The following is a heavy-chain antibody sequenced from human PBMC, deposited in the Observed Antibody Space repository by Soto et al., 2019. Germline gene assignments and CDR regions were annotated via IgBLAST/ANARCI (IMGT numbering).Heavy chain of an antibody. J-gene: IGHJ1*01. CDR2: ISTSGNTT. CDR1: GFRFSDYY. V-gene: IGHV3-11*01. CDR3: ARGGNTTGYFRH. D-gene: IGHD5-18*01. Sequence: QVQLVESGGGLVKPGGSLRLSCTASGFRFSDYYMSWIRQTPGKGLEWVSCISTSGNTTYYTDSVKGRFTISRDNAKKSLYLQMNSLRAEDTAVYYCARGGNTTGYFRHWGQGTLVTVSS.